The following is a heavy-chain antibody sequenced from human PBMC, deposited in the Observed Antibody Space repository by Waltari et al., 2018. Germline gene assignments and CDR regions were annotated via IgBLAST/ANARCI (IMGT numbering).Heavy chain of an antibody. V-gene: IGHV4-61*02. CDR2: IYTSGST. CDR3: ARAGCYGCAFDY. J-gene: IGHJ4*02. CDR1: GGSISSGSSY. D-gene: IGHD5-18*01. Sequence: QVQLQESGPGLVKPSQTLSLTCTVSGGSISSGSSYWSWIRQPAGKGLEWIGRIYTSGSTNYNPSLKSRVTISVDTSKNQFSLKLSSVTAADTAVYYCARAGCYGCAFDYWGQGTLVTVSS.